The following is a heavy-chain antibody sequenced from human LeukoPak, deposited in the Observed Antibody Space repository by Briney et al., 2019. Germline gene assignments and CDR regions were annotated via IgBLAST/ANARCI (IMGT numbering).Heavy chain of an antibody. V-gene: IGHV3-21*01. J-gene: IGHJ4*02. Sequence: KPGGSLRRSCAASGFTFSSYEMNWVRQAPGKGLEWVSSISSSSSYIYYADSVKGRFTISRDNAKNSLYLQMNSLRAEDTAVYYCAREPGGVDYWGQGTLVTVSS. D-gene: IGHD3-16*01. CDR2: ISSSSSYI. CDR1: GFTFSSYE. CDR3: AREPGGVDY.